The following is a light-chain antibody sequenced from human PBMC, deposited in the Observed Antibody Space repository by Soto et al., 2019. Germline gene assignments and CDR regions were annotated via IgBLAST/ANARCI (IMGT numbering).Light chain of an antibody. CDR1: HSISSY. J-gene: IGKJ1*01. CDR3: QQSYSTPPT. CDR2: AAS. V-gene: IGKV1-39*01. Sequence: DIQLTQSPSSLSASVGARVTITCRASHSISSYLNWYQQKPGKATQLLIYAASSLQSGAPSRFSGRGSGTDCKLTISTLQPEDFATYYGQQSYSTPPTFGQVTKVDIK.